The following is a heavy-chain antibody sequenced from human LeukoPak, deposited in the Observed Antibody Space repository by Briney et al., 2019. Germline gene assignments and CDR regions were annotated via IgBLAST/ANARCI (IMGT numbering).Heavy chain of an antibody. J-gene: IGHJ5*02. D-gene: IGHD1-26*01. V-gene: IGHV1-2*02. CDR3: ARDVGWFDP. CDR1: GYTFTGYY. Sequence: ASVKVSCKASGYTFTGYYMHWVGQAPGQGLEWMGWINPNSGGTNYAQKFQGRVTMTRDTSISTVYMELSRLRSDDTAVYYCARDVGWFDPWGQGTLVTVSS. CDR2: INPNSGGT.